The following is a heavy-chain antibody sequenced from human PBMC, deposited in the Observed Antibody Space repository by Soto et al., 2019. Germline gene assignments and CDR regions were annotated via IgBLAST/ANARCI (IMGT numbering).Heavy chain of an antibody. V-gene: IGHV3-30*18. CDR3: AKDRGHLAVAAITGGGDFDK. CDR1: GFTLSSYG. CDR2: ISYNGNNQ. D-gene: IGHD6-19*01. J-gene: IGHJ3*02. Sequence: QIHLVESGGGVVQLGASQRLSCAASGFTLSSYGMHWVRQAPGKGLEWVAVISYNGNNQYYADSVRGRFTISRDNSKSTLYLQMNSLRAEDTAVYYCAKDRGHLAVAAITGGGDFDKWGQGTMVTVSS.